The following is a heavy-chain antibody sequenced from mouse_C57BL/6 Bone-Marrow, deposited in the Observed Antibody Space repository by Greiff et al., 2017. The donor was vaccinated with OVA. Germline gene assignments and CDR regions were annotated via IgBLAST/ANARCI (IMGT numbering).Heavy chain of an antibody. CDR1: GFTFSSYA. CDR2: ISAGGSYT. J-gene: IGHJ4*01. CDR3: AREGWGGNVDY. V-gene: IGHV5-4*01. D-gene: IGHD2-3*01. Sequence: EVKLVESGGGLVKPGGSLKLSCAASGFTFSSYAMSWVRQTPEKRLEWVATISAGGSYTYYPDNVKGRFTISRDNAKNNLYLQMSHLKSEDTDVYYCAREGWGGNVDYWDQGTAVTVSS.